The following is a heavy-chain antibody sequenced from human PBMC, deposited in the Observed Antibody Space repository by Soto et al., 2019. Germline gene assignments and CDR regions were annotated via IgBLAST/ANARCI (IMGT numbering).Heavy chain of an antibody. CDR1: GYTFTGYC. V-gene: IGHV1-2*02. CDR3: ARALFGRGCTNGVCYSAGY. Sequence: ASVKVSCKASGYTFTGYCMHWVRQAPGQGLEWMGWINPNSGGTNYAQKFQGRVTMTRDTSISTAYMELSRLRSDDTAVYYCARALFGRGCTNGVCYSAGYWGQGTLVTVSS. CDR2: INPNSGGT. D-gene: IGHD2-8*01. J-gene: IGHJ4*02.